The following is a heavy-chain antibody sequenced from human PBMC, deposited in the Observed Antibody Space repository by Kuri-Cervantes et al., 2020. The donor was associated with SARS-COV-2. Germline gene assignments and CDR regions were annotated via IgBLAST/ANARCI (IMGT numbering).Heavy chain of an antibody. J-gene: IGHJ5*02. V-gene: IGHV1-2*02. CDR1: GYTFTGYY. Sequence: ASVKVSCKASGYTFTGYYMHWVRQAPGQGLEWMGWINPNSGGTNYAQKFQGRVTMTRDTSISTAYMELRSLRSDGTAVYYCARVGIVVVVAAIPDWFDPWGQGTLVTVSS. CDR3: ARVGIVVVVAAIPDWFDP. D-gene: IGHD2-15*01. CDR2: INPNSGGT.